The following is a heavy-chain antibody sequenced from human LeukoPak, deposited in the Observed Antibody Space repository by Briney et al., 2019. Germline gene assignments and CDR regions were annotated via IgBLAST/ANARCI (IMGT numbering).Heavy chain of an antibody. Sequence: GGSLRLSCAASGFTFSSYAMSWVRQAPGKGLEWVSAISGSGGSTYYADSVKGRFTISRDNSKNTLYLQMNSLRAEDTAVYYCANGRGYCSSTSCYDVYFDYWGQGTLVTVSS. CDR3: ANGRGYCSSTSCYDVYFDY. CDR2: ISGSGGST. CDR1: GFTFSSYA. V-gene: IGHV3-23*01. J-gene: IGHJ4*02. D-gene: IGHD2-2*01.